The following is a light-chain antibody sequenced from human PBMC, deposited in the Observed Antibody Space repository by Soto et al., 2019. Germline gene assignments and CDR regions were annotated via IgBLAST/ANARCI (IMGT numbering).Light chain of an antibody. CDR2: VNS. J-gene: IGLJ2*01. CDR3: QSYDSSLSAVV. V-gene: IGLV1-40*01. Sequence: QSALTQPPSVSGAPGQRVTISCTGSSSNIGAGYDVHWYLQLPGTAPKLLIYVNSNRPSGVPDRFSGSKSGTSASLAITGLQAEDEADYYCQSYDSSLSAVVFGGGTKLTVL. CDR1: SSNIGAGYD.